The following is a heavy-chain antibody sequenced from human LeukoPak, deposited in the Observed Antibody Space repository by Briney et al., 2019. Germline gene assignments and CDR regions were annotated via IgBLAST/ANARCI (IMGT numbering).Heavy chain of an antibody. Sequence: GASVKVSCKASGFTFTSSAVQWVRQARGQRLEWIGWIVVGSDNTNYAQKFHERVTITRDMSTSTVYMELSSLRSEDTAVYYCAANLVYYDSSGYYPFDYWGQGTLVTVS. J-gene: IGHJ4*02. D-gene: IGHD3-22*01. V-gene: IGHV1-58*01. CDR2: IVVGSDNT. CDR3: AANLVYYDSSGYYPFDY. CDR1: GFTFTSSA.